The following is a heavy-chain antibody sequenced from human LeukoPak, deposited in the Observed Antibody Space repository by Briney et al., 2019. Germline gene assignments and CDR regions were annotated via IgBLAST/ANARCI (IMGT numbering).Heavy chain of an antibody. D-gene: IGHD2-15*01. J-gene: IGHJ4*02. CDR3: ARIVVVAATPGYFDY. CDR1: GGSISSSSYY. Sequence: KTSETLSLTCTVSGGSISSSSYYWGWIRQPPGKGLEWIGSIYYSGSTYYNPSLKSRVTISVDTSKNQFSLKLSSVTAADTAVYYCARIVVVAATPGYFDYWGQGTLVTVSS. V-gene: IGHV4-39*01. CDR2: IYYSGST.